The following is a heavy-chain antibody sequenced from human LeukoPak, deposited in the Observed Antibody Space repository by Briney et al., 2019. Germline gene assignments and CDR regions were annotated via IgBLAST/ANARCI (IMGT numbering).Heavy chain of an antibody. CDR3: AKDDGWVQYAN. CDR1: GFTFSTFA. D-gene: IGHD5-24*01. V-gene: IGHV3-23*01. J-gene: IGHJ4*02. Sequence: PGGSLRLSCAASGFTFSTFAMIWVRQPPGKGLEWVSSIFQGGGEIHYADSVRGRFTISRDNSKSTLFLQMNSLRAVDTAVYYCAKDDGWVQYANWGQGTLVTVSS. CDR2: IFQGGGEI.